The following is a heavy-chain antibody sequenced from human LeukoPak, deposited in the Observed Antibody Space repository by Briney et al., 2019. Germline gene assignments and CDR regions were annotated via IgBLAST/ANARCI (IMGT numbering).Heavy chain of an antibody. CDR3: ARDKRVGAIFDY. Sequence: SETLSLTRTVSGGSISSYYWSWIRQPAGKGLEWIGRIYTSGSTNYNPSLKSRVTMSVDTSKNQFSLKLSSMTAADTAVYYCARDKRVGAIFDYWGQGTLVTVSS. CDR2: IYTSGST. J-gene: IGHJ4*02. V-gene: IGHV4-4*07. CDR1: GGSISSYY. D-gene: IGHD1-26*01.